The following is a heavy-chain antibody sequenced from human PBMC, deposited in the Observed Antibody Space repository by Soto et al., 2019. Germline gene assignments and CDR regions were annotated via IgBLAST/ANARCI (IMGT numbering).Heavy chain of an antibody. D-gene: IGHD3-10*01. J-gene: IGHJ4*02. CDR1: GFTFSSYA. Sequence: GGSLRLSCAASGFTFSSYAMHWVRQAPGKGLEWVAVISYDGSNKYYADSVKGRFTISRDNSKNTLYLQMNSLRAEDTAVYYCARDQRGRFYGPFDYWGQGTLVTVSS. CDR3: ARDQRGRFYGPFDY. V-gene: IGHV3-30-3*01. CDR2: ISYDGSNK.